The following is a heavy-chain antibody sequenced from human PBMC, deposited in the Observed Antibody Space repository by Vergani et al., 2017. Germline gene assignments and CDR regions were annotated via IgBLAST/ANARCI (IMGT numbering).Heavy chain of an antibody. CDR2: ISWDGGST. V-gene: IGHV3-43D*04. CDR3: DKGGYYDILTGYYYYYYMDV. D-gene: IGHD3-9*01. Sequence: EVQLVESGGVVVQPGGSLRLSCAASGFTFDDYAMHWVRQASGKGLEWVSLISWDGGSTYYADSVKGRFTISRDNSKNSLYLQMNSLRAEDTALYYCDKGGYYDILTGYYYYYYMDVWGKGTTVTVSS. J-gene: IGHJ6*03. CDR1: GFTFDDYA.